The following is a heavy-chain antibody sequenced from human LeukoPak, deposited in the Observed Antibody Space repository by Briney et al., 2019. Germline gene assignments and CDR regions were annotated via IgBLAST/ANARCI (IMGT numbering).Heavy chain of an antibody. J-gene: IGHJ4*01. V-gene: IGHV3-74*01. CDR1: GFTFSTSW. CDR3: ARGRNGFFDY. CDR2: INSDGGRT. Sequence: HPVGSLRLSCAASGFTFSTSWMHWVRQAPGKGLVWVSQINSDGGRTRYADSVKGRLTISRDNAKNTVYLQMNSLRTDDTAMYYCARGRNGFFDYWGHGTLVTVSS. D-gene: IGHD5-24*01.